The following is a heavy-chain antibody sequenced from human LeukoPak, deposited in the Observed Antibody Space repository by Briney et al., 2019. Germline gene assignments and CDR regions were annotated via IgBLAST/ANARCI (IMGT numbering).Heavy chain of an antibody. CDR2: ISGSGYNA. V-gene: IGHV3-23*01. J-gene: IGHJ3*02. Sequence: GGSLRLSCAASGFTFSSYAMTWVRQAPGKGLEWVSAISGSGYNAYYADSVKGRFTISRDNSKNTLFLQMNSLRGEDTAIYYCAKWMVRRDFWSGAFDIWGQGTMVTV. CDR1: GFTFSSYA. D-gene: IGHD3-3*01. CDR3: AKWMVRRDFWSGAFDI.